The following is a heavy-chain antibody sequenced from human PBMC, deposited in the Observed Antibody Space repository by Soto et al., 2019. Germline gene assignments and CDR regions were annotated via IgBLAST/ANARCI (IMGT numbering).Heavy chain of an antibody. J-gene: IGHJ3*02. CDR1: GGTFSSYA. D-gene: IGHD5-12*01. V-gene: IGHV1-69*01. CDR3: ARVLEGDGYTESAFDI. Sequence: QVQLVQSGAEVKKPGSSVKVSCKASGGTFSSYAISWVRQAPGQGLEWMGGIIPIFGTANYAQKFQSRVMITADESTSTGDMELSSVRSEDTAVYYCARVLEGDGYTESAFDIWGQGKMVTVSS. CDR2: IIPIFGTA.